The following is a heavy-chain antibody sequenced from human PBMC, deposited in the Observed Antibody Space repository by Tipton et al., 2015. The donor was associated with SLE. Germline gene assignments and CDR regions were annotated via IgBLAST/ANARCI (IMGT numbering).Heavy chain of an antibody. Sequence: TLSLTCAVYGGPFSGYYWTWIRQPPGKGLEWIGEVNHSGSTNYNPSLKSRVTISVDTSKTQFSLNLSSLTAADTAVYYCARPRYCSGGSCRYYFDSWGQGTLVTVSS. D-gene: IGHD2-15*01. J-gene: IGHJ4*02. CDR3: ARPRYCSGGSCRYYFDS. CDR2: VNHSGST. CDR1: GGPFSGYY. V-gene: IGHV4-34*01.